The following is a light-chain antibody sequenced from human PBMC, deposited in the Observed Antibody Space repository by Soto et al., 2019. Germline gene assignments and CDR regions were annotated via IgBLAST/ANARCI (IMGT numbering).Light chain of an antibody. Sequence: DIQMTQSPSTLSASVGDRVTITCRASQSISSWLAWYQQKPGKAPKVLISDASNLKSGVPSRFSGSGSGTEFTLTISSLQPDDFATYYCQQYYDYPWTFAQGTEVDIK. CDR2: DAS. CDR1: QSISSW. V-gene: IGKV1-5*01. CDR3: QQYYDYPWT. J-gene: IGKJ1*01.